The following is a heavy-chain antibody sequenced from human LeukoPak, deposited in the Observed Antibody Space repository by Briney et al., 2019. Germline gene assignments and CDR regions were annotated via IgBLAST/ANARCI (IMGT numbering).Heavy chain of an antibody. CDR1: GYTLTELS. Sequence: ASVKVSCKVSGYTLTELSMHWVRQAPGKGLEWMGGFDPEDGETIYAQKFQGRVTMTEDTSTDTAYMELSSLRSEDTAVYYCATPPLIAVAGTLSFDYWGQGTLVTVSS. V-gene: IGHV1-24*01. CDR3: ATPPLIAVAGTLSFDY. CDR2: FDPEDGET. D-gene: IGHD6-19*01. J-gene: IGHJ4*02.